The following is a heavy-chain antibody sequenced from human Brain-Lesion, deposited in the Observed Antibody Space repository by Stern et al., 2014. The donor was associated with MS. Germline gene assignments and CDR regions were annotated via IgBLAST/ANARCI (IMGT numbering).Heavy chain of an antibody. J-gene: IGHJ4*02. CDR2: FDPEDGET. D-gene: IGHD1-26*01. Sequence: VKLVESGAEVKKPGASVKVSCKVSGYTLTELSMHWVRQAPRKGLEWMGGFDPEDGETIYAQKFQGRVTMTEDTSTDTAYMELSSLRSEDTAVYYCATLSPGAGGNYYRHFDYWGQGTLVTVSS. CDR1: GYTLTELS. V-gene: IGHV1-24*01. CDR3: ATLSPGAGGNYYRHFDY.